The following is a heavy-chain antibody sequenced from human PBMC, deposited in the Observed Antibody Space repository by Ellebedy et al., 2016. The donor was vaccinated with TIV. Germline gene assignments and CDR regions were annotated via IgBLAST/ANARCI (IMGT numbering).Heavy chain of an antibody. D-gene: IGHD6-19*01. CDR2: IYYSGST. V-gene: IGHV4-31*03. CDR1: GGSISSGGNY. Sequence: MPSETLSLTCTVSGGSISSGGNYWTWIRQHPGKGLEWIGFIYYSGSTYNNPSPRSRVTMSVDTSKNQFSLNLTSVTAADTAMYYCARGSGWYDPFDLWGQGTLVTVSS. J-gene: IGHJ4*02. CDR3: ARGSGWYDPFDL.